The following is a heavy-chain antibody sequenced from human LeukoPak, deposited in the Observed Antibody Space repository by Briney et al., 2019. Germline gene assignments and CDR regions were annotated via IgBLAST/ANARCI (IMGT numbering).Heavy chain of an antibody. CDR2: IKQDGSQE. Sequence: GGSLRLSCATSRFTLSTYWMSWVRQAPGKGLEWVAHIKQDGSQEYYVDSVKGRFTISRDGAKNSLYLQMNSLRAEDTAVYYCARGVPYDSWSGPHYSDYWDQGTLVTVSS. CDR3: ARGVPYDSWSGPHYSDY. J-gene: IGHJ4*02. D-gene: IGHD3-3*01. CDR1: RFTLSTYW. V-gene: IGHV3-7*01.